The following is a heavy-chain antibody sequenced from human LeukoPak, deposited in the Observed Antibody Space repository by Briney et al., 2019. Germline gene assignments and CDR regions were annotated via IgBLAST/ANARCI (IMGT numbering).Heavy chain of an antibody. D-gene: IGHD3-16*01. V-gene: IGHV1-46*01. CDR2: INPSGGST. CDR3: ARESMIARERKFDF. CDR1: GYPLTTYY. Sequence: ASVEVSCKASGYPLTTYYMHWVRQAPGQGLEWVGIINPSGGSTNYAQKFQGRGTMTRDTSTSTVYMELSSPRSEDTAVYYCARESMIARERKFDFWGQGTLVTVSS. J-gene: IGHJ4*02.